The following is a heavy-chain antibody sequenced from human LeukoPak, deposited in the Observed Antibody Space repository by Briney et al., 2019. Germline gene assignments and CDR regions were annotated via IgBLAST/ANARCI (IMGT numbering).Heavy chain of an antibody. CDR1: GYSISSGYS. V-gene: IGHV4-30-2*01. CDR3: ARVTYGGIDY. CDR2: IYHSGST. J-gene: IGHJ4*02. Sequence: KASETLSLTCTVSGYSISSGYSWSWIRQPPGEGLEWIGYIYHSGSTYYNPSLKSRLTISVDRSKNQFSLKLSSVTAADTAVYYCARVTYGGIDYWGQGTLVTVSS. D-gene: IGHD4-23*01.